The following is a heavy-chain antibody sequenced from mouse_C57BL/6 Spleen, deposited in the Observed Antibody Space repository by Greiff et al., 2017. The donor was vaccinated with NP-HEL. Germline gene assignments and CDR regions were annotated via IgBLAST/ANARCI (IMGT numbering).Heavy chain of an antibody. J-gene: IGHJ3*01. D-gene: IGHD1-1*01. V-gene: IGHV5-17*01. CDR3: ARSGSSYESWFAY. CDR1: GFTFSDYG. CDR2: ISSGSSTI. Sequence: EVHLVESGGGLVKPGGSLKLSCAASGFTFSDYGMHWVRQAPEKGLEWVAYISSGSSTIYYADTVKGRFTISRDNAKNTLFLQMTSLRSEDTAMYYCARSGSSYESWFAYWGQGTLVTVSA.